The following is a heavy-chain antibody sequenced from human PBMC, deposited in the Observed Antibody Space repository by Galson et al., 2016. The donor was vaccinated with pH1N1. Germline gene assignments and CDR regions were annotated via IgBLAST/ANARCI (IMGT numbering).Heavy chain of an antibody. D-gene: IGHD6-13*01. CDR2: INQDGRQN. Sequence: SLRLSCAGSRFSFSDYWMHWFRQAPGKGLEWVAKINQDGRQNYYVDSVRGRFTISRDNAKSSLYLQMNSLRAEDTAVYYCARAIGASGAFWGQGTLVTVSS. CDR3: ARAIGASGAF. CDR1: RFSFSDYW. J-gene: IGHJ4*02. V-gene: IGHV3-7*01.